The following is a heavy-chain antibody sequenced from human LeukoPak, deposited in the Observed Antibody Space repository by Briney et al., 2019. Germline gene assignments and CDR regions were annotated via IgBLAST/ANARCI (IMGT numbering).Heavy chain of an antibody. CDR2: IYHSGST. CDR3: ARHQGTQGYSSSWYYYYYYMDV. V-gene: IGHV4-38-2*01. D-gene: IGHD6-13*01. CDR1: GYSISSGYY. Sequence: SETLSLTCAVSGYSISSGYYWGWIRQPPGKGLEWIGSIYHSGSTYYNPSLKSRVTISVDTSKNQFSLKLSSVTAADTAAYYCARHQGTQGYSSSWYYYYYYMDVWGKGTTVTVSS. J-gene: IGHJ6*03.